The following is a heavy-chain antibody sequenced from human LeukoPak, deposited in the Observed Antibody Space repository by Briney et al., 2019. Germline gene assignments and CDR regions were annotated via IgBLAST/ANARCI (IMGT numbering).Heavy chain of an antibody. J-gene: IGHJ3*02. Sequence: PGGSLRLSCAPSGFSSSSYGTRWVRPAPDRGLGWVAVISYDGSNKYYADSVTGRFTISRDTSTNTLYLQMNSLRAEDTAVYYCAKMVAYYYDSSGFDAFDIWGQGTMVTVSS. CDR3: AKMVAYYYDSSGFDAFDI. CDR2: ISYDGSNK. V-gene: IGHV3-30*18. D-gene: IGHD3-22*01. CDR1: GFSSSSYG.